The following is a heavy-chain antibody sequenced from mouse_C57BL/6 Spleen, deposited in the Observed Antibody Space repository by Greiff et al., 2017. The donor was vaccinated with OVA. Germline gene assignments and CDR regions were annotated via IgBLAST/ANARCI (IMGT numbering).Heavy chain of an antibody. V-gene: IGHV1-15*01. CDR1: GYTFTDYE. CDR2: IDPETGGT. D-gene: IGHD4-1*01. CDR3: TRREVLGPFAY. Sequence: QVQLQQSGAELVRPGASVTLSCKASGYTFTDYEMHWVKQTPVHGLEWIGAIDPETGGTAYNQKFKGKAILTADKSSSTAYMELRSLTSEDSAVYYCTRREVLGPFAYWGQGTLVTVSA. J-gene: IGHJ3*01.